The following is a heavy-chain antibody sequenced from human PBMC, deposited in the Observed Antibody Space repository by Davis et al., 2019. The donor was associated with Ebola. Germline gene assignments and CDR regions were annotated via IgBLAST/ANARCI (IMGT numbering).Heavy chain of an antibody. D-gene: IGHD2-15*01. J-gene: IGHJ4*02. Sequence: GGSLRLSCAASGFTFSSYEMNWVRQAPGKGLEWVSAVSGSGGSTHYADSLKGRFTISRDNSKNTLYLQMNSLRAEDTAVYYCAKDVGGYCSGGSCYLFDSWGQGTLVTVSS. CDR3: AKDVGGYCSGGSCYLFDS. V-gene: IGHV3-23*01. CDR2: VSGSGGST. CDR1: GFTFSSYE.